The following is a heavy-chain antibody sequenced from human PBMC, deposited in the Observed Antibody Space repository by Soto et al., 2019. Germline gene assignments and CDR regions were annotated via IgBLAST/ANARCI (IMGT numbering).Heavy chain of an antibody. D-gene: IGHD3-10*01. Sequence: PVGSLRLSCAASGFTFSSYEMNWVRQAPGKGLEWISYIGGSGGTKYSADSVKGRFTISRDNAQNSLHLQMNSLRVEDTAVYYCARDRGGDVGQFLFPDGFDLWGQGTLVTVSS. CDR2: IGGSGGTK. CDR3: ARDRGGDVGQFLFPDGFDL. CDR1: GFTFSSYE. V-gene: IGHV3-48*03. J-gene: IGHJ3*01.